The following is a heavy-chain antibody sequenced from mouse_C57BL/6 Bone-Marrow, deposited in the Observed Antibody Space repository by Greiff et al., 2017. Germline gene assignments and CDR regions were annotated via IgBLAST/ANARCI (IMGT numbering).Heavy chain of an antibody. V-gene: IGHV14-4*01. CDR2: IDPENGDT. CDR3: TTHELGPYYFDY. CDR1: GFNIKDDY. D-gene: IGHD4-1*01. J-gene: IGHJ2*01. Sequence: EVQLQQSGAELVRPGASVKLSCTASGFNIKDDYMHWVKQRPEQGLEWIGWIDPENGDTEYASKFQGKATITADNSSNTAYLQLSSLTSEDTAVYYCTTHELGPYYFDYWGQGTTLTVSS.